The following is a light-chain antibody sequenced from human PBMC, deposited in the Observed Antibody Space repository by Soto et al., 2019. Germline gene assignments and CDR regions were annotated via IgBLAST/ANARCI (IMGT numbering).Light chain of an antibody. Sequence: QSALTQPASESGSPGQSITISCTGTSSDVGGYNYVSWYQQHPGKAPKLMIYDVSNRPSGVSNRFSGSKSGNTASLTISGLQAEDEADYYCRSYTSSSTLVFGGGTKLTVL. CDR2: DVS. V-gene: IGLV2-14*01. CDR1: SSDVGGYNY. J-gene: IGLJ2*01. CDR3: RSYTSSSTLV.